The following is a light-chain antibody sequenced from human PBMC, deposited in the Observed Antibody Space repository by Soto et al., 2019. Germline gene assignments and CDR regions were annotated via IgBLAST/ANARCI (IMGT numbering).Light chain of an antibody. CDR1: QTLSSGY. Sequence: EIVLTQSPGTLSLSPGERATLSCRASQTLSSGYLAWYQQKPGQAPRILIYAASSRATGIPDRFSGSGSGTDFTLTSSRLEPEDFAVYYCQYYGNSPLTFGQGTKVDIK. J-gene: IGKJ1*01. V-gene: IGKV3-20*01. CDR3: QYYGNSPLT. CDR2: AAS.